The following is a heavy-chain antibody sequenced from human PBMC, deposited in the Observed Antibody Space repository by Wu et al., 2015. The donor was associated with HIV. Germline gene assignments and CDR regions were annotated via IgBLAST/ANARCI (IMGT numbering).Heavy chain of an antibody. CDR3: ARGRYSSNTGFFDF. CDR2: ISDYERNI. CDR1: NYTFTSYG. V-gene: IGHV1-18*01. Sequence: QVQPVQSGAEVKKPGASVKVSCKASNYTFTSYGISWVRQAPGQGLEWMGWISDYERNIHYGQKFRGRLTLTADTVTSTAFMDLRNLRSDDTAIYFCARGRYSSNTGFFDFWGQGTLVTVSS. J-gene: IGHJ4*02. D-gene: IGHD3-9*01.